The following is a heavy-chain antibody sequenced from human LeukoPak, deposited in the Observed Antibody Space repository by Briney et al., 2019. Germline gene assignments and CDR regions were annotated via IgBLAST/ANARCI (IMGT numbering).Heavy chain of an antibody. J-gene: IGHJ3*02. Sequence: PGGSLRLSCAASGFTFSTYSMNWVRQAPGKGLEWVSFIDTTTSYIYYGDSVKGRFTISRDNAKNSLYLQMNGLRAEDTAVYYCARGRSITLLRGVAMSDGFDISGQGAMVTVSS. CDR1: GFTFSTYS. D-gene: IGHD3-10*01. V-gene: IGHV3-21*01. CDR2: IDTTTSYI. CDR3: ARGRSITLLRGVAMSDGFDI.